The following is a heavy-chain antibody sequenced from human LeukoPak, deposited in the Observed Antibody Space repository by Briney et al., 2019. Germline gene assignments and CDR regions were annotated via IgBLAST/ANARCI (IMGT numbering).Heavy chain of an antibody. CDR2: INPNSGGT. Sequence: ASVKVSCKASGYTFTGYYLHWMRQAPGQGPEWMGWINPNSGGTNYAQKFQGRVTMTRDTSTSTVYMELSSLRSEDTAVYYCARGCGGDPPQTNWFDPWGQGTLVTVSS. D-gene: IGHD2-21*01. CDR3: ARGCGGDPPQTNWFDP. V-gene: IGHV1-2*02. CDR1: GYTFTGYY. J-gene: IGHJ5*02.